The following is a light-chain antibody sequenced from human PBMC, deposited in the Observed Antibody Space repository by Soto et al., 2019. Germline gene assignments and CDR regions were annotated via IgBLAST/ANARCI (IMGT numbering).Light chain of an antibody. CDR2: KAS. CDR1: QSISSW. V-gene: IGKV1-5*03. CDR3: QQYNSYWT. Sequence: DIKMHQSPSTLSASVGDRVTITCRASQSISSWLAWYQQKPGKAPKLLIYKASSLESGVPSRFSGSGSGTEFTLTISSLQPDDFATYYCQQYNSYWTFGQGSNADNK. J-gene: IGKJ1*01.